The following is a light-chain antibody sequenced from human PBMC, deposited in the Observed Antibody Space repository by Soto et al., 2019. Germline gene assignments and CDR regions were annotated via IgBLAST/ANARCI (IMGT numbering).Light chain of an antibody. CDR1: SSNIGAGYD. CDR3: QSYDSSLSGSL. V-gene: IGLV1-40*01. CDR2: GNN. J-gene: IGLJ2*01. Sequence: QSVLTQPPSVSGAPGQRVTISCTGSSSNIGAGYDVHWYQQLPGTAPKLLIYGNNNRPSGVPDRFSGSKSGTSASLAITGLQAEDEADYYCQSYDSSLSGSLFGGGTRSPS.